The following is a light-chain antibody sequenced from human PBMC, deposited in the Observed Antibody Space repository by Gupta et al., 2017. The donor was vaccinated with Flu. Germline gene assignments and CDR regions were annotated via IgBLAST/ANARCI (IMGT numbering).Light chain of an antibody. CDR2: DAS. CDR3: QQDDDLHS. J-gene: IGKJ4*01. V-gene: IGKV3-15*01. CDR1: QSVSSN. Sequence: SPATLSVSPGERATLSCRASQSVSSNLDWYQQKPGQAPRLLIYDASTRANGIPDRFSDSGSGTEFTLTISSRQSEDFALYYWQQDDDLHSFGGGTTVVIK.